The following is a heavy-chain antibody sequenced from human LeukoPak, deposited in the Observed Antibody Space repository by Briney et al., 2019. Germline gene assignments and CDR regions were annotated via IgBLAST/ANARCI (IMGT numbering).Heavy chain of an antibody. Sequence: GGSLRLSCAASGFTFSSVWMSWVRQAPGKGLEWVANINQDGSKKRYADSMKGRFTISRDNAKESLYLQLNSLRAEDTAVYYCAKWGPYCVGDYCPALDSWGQGTLVTVSS. J-gene: IGHJ4*02. CDR2: INQDGSKK. CDR1: GFTFSSVW. D-gene: IGHD2-21*02. V-gene: IGHV3-7*01. CDR3: AKWGPYCVGDYCPALDS.